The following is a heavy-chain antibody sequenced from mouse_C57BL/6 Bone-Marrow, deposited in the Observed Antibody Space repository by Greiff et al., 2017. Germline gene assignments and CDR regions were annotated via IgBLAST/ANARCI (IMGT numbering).Heavy chain of an antibody. CDR3: ASLLRDY. D-gene: IGHD2-1*01. Sequence: EVQGVESGGDLVKPGGSLKLSCAASGFTFSSYGLSWVRQTPDKRLEWVSTISSGGSYTYYPDSVKGRFTISRDNAKNTLYLQMSSLKSEDTAMYYCASLLRDYWGQGTTLTVSS. CDR2: ISSGGSYT. J-gene: IGHJ2*01. V-gene: IGHV5-6*01. CDR1: GFTFSSYG.